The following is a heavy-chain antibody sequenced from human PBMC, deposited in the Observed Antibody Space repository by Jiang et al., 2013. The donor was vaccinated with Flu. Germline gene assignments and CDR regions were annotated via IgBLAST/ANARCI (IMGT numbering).Heavy chain of an antibody. CDR3: ARDPYGSGGH. J-gene: IGHJ4*02. Sequence: EWVANIKQDGSEKYYVDSVKGRFTISRDNAKNSLYLQMNSLRAEDTAVYYCARDPYGSGGHWGQGTLVTVSS. D-gene: IGHD3-10*01. CDR2: IKQDGSEK. V-gene: IGHV3-7*03.